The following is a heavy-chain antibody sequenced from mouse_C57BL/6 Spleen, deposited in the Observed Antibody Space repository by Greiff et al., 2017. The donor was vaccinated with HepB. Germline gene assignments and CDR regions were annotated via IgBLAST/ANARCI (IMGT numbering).Heavy chain of an antibody. CDR3: AREEDYYGSISWFAY. V-gene: IGHV3-6*01. D-gene: IGHD1-1*01. CDR1: GYSITSGYY. J-gene: IGHJ3*01. Sequence: VQLKESGPGLVKPSQSLSLTCSVTGYSITSGYYWNWIRQFPGNKLEWMGYISYDGSNNYNPSLKNRISITRDTSKNQFFLKLNSVTTEDTATYYCAREEDYYGSISWFAYWGQGTLVTVAA. CDR2: ISYDGSN.